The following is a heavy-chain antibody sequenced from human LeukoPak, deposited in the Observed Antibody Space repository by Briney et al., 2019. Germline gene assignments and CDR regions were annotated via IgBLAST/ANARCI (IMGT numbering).Heavy chain of an antibody. CDR3: ATGAPVVGATNGDFDY. CDR1: GYTLTELS. Sequence: ASVKVSCKVSGYTLTELSMHWVRQAPGKGLEWMGGFDPEDGETIYAQKFQGRVTMTEDTSTDTAYMELSSLRSEDTAVYYCATGAPVVGATNGDFDYWGQGTLVTVSS. D-gene: IGHD1-26*01. V-gene: IGHV1-24*01. CDR2: FDPEDGET. J-gene: IGHJ4*02.